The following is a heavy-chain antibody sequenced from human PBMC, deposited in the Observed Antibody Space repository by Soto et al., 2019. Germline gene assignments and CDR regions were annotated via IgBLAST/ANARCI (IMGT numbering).Heavy chain of an antibody. D-gene: IGHD1-1*01. J-gene: IGHJ6*02. Sequence: GASVKVSCKASGYTFTSYDINWVRQATGQGLEWMGWMNPNSGNTGYAQKFQGRVTMTRNTSISTAYMQMNSLRAEDTAVYYCAKVAIRGGPGGNYGMDVWGQGTTVTVSS. V-gene: IGHV1-8*01. CDR3: AKVAIRGGPGGNYGMDV. CDR1: GYTFTSYD. CDR2: MNPNSGNT.